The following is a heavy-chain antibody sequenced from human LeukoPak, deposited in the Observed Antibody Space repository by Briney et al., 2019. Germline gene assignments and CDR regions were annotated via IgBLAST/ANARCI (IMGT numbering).Heavy chain of an antibody. CDR1: GGSISSYS. Sequence: PSETLSLTCTVSGGSISSYSWSWFRQPAGKGLEWIGRFYTSGSANYNPSLKSRVTVSVDTSKNQFSLKLSSVTAADTAVYYCARGYDSSGYYHGWFDPWGQGTLVTVSS. CDR2: FYTSGSA. D-gene: IGHD3-22*01. J-gene: IGHJ5*02. V-gene: IGHV4-4*07. CDR3: ARGYDSSGYYHGWFDP.